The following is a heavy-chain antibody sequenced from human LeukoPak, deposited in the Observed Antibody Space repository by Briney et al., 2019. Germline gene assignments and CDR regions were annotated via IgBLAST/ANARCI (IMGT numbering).Heavy chain of an antibody. V-gene: IGHV4-34*01. Sequence: PSETLSLTCAVYGGSFSGYYWSWIRQPPGKGLEWIGEINHSGSTNYNPSLKSRVTISVDTSKNQFSLKLSSVTAADTAVYYSARVRIAAAGKNYYYYGMDVWGQGTTVTVSS. CDR2: INHSGST. CDR3: ARVRIAAAGKNYYYYGMDV. J-gene: IGHJ6*02. D-gene: IGHD6-13*01. CDR1: GGSFSGYY.